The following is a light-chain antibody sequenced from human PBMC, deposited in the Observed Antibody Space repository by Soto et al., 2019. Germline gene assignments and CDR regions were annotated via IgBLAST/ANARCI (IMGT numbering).Light chain of an antibody. CDR3: QQANSFPIT. J-gene: IGKJ5*01. CDR1: RSISSW. V-gene: IGKV1-12*01. CDR2: EAS. Sequence: DIQMTQSPSSVSASVGDRVTITCRASRSISSWLAWYQQKPGKAPKLLIYEASSLQSGVPSRISGSGSGTDFTLTISSLQPEDFATYYCQQANSFPITFGQGTRLEIK.